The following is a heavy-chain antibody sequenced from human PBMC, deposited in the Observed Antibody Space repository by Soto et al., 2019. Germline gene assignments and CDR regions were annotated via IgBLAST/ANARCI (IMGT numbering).Heavy chain of an antibody. J-gene: IGHJ6*03. CDR2: ITGSTGTT. V-gene: IGHV3-23*01. CDR1: GFTFSNFA. D-gene: IGHD2-2*01. Sequence: EVQVLESGGGSLQPGGYLRLSCAASGFTFSNFAMSWVLHAPGKGLEWVSEITGSTGTTYYADSVKGRFIISRDNSKNTVHLPMNSLRAEDTDVYYCAKDTSSSPYYMDVWGKGTTVTVSS. CDR3: AKDTSSSPYYMDV.